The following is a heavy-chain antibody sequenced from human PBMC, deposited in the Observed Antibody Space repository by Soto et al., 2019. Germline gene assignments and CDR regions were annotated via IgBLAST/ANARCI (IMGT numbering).Heavy chain of an antibody. CDR2: IYYSGST. D-gene: IGHD6-19*01. Sequence: SETLSLTCTVSGGSISSSSYYWGWIRQPPGKGLEWIGSIYYSGSTYYNPSLKSRVTISVDTSKNQFSLKLSSVTAADTAVYYCARQISSGWYGPTSQDSSCMDVLGQGTTVNVS. CDR3: ARQISSGWYGPTSQDSSCMDV. V-gene: IGHV4-39*01. J-gene: IGHJ6*01. CDR1: GGSISSSSYY.